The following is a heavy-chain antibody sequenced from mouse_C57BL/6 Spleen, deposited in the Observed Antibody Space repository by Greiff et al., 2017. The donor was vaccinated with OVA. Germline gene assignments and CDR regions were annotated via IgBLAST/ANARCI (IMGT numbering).Heavy chain of an antibody. CDR2: INPNNGGT. D-gene: IGHD1-1*01. V-gene: IGHV1-26*01. CDR3: AKILRTFAY. CDR1: GYTFTDYY. Sequence: EVQLQQSGPELVKPGASVKISCKASGYTFTDYYMNWVKQSHGKSLEWIGDINPNNGGTSYNQKFKGKATLTVDKSSSTAYMELRSLTSEDSAVYYCAKILRTFAYWGQGTLVTVSA. J-gene: IGHJ3*01.